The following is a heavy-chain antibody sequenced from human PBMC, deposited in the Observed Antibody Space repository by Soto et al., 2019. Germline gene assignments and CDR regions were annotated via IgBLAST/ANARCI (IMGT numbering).Heavy chain of an antibody. Sequence: PRGSLRLSCAASGFTFSDSYMSWIRQAPGKGLEWISYITFSGNTVYYADSLKGRFTISRENAKNSLYLQMNRLRAEDTAVYYCARVSWREKYGMDVWGQGTTVTVSS. CDR2: ITFSGNTV. CDR3: ARVSWREKYGMDV. V-gene: IGHV3-11*01. CDR1: GFTFSDSY. J-gene: IGHJ6*02.